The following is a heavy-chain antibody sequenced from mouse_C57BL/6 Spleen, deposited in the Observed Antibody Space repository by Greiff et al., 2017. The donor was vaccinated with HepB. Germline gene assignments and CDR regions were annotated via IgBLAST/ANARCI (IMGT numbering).Heavy chain of an antibody. Sequence: VQLQQSGAELVRPGASVKLSCTASGFNIKDYYMHWVQQRPEQGLEWIGRIDPEDGDTEYAPKFQGKATMTADTSSNTAYLQLSSLTSEDTAVYYCTTRDYGSSPAWFAYWGQGTLVTVSA. J-gene: IGHJ3*01. D-gene: IGHD1-1*01. V-gene: IGHV14-1*01. CDR2: IDPEDGDT. CDR3: TTRDYGSSPAWFAY. CDR1: GFNIKDYY.